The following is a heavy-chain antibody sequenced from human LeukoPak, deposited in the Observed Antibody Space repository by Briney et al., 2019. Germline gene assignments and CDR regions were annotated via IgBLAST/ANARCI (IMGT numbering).Heavy chain of an antibody. D-gene: IGHD3-22*01. CDR3: ARGKTYYDISKDAFDI. V-gene: IGHV4-59*01. CDR1: SGSISSYY. Sequence: SETLSLACTVSSGSISSYYWSWIRQPPGKGLEWIGYIYYSGSTNYNPSLKSRVTISVDTSKNQFSLKLSSVTAADTAVYYCARGKTYYDISKDAFDIWGQGTMVTVSS. CDR2: IYYSGST. J-gene: IGHJ3*02.